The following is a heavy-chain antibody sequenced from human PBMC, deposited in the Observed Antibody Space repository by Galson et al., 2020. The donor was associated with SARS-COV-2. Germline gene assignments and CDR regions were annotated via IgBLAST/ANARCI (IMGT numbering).Heavy chain of an antibody. V-gene: IGHV3-7*01. J-gene: IGHJ6*02. CDR2: IKQDGSEK. D-gene: IGHD5-12*01. CDR3: ARDLSGYDYYYYYGMDV. CDR1: GFTFSSYW. Sequence: GGSLRLSCAASGFTFSSYWMSWVRQAPGKGLEWVANIKQDGSEKYYVDSVKGRFTISRDNAKNSLYLQMNSLRAEDTAVYYCARDLSGYDYYYYYGMDVWGQGTTVTVSS.